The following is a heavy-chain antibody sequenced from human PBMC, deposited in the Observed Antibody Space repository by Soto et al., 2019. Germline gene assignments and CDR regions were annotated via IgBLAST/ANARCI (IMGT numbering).Heavy chain of an antibody. CDR1: GGTFSSYA. Sequence: QVQLVQSGAEVKKPGSSVKVSCKASGGTFSSYAISWVRQAPGQGLEWMGGIIPIFGTANYAQKFQGRVTIPADDSLSRDYMARSRLRSEDTCVYYWGGELVVIVLVPAAWLGGAGGDYYYYYGMDVWGQGTTVTVSS. D-gene: IGHD2-2*03. CDR2: IIPIFGTA. J-gene: IGHJ6*02. V-gene: IGHV1-69*12. CDR3: GGELVVIVLVPAAWLGGAGGDYYYYYGMDV.